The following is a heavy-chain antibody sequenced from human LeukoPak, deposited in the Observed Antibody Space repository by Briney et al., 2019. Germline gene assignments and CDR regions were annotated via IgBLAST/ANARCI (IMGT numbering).Heavy chain of an antibody. V-gene: IGHV3-21*01. CDR3: ARPTKGEIYYYCMDV. J-gene: IGHJ6*03. D-gene: IGHD3-10*01. Sequence: GGSLRLSCAASGFTFSSYSMNWVRQAPGKGLEWVSSISSSSSYIYYADSVKGRFTISRDNAKNSLYLQMNSLRAEDTAVYYCARPTKGEIYYYCMDVWGKGTTVTVSS. CDR2: ISSSSSYI. CDR1: GFTFSSYS.